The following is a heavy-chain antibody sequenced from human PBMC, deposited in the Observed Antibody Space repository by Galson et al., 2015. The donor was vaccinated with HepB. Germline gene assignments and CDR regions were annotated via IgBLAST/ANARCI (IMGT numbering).Heavy chain of an antibody. Sequence: SLRLSCAASGFTFSAYWMSWVRQVPGKGLEWVADVNLDGGEMYYADSVKGRFTISRDNAERSVSLHMYSLRAEDTAVYYCAREVMIRTLAHKTPDYWGQGTLVTVSS. CDR1: GFTFSAYW. V-gene: IGHV3-7*03. CDR3: AREVMIRTLAHKTPDY. CDR2: VNLDGGEM. J-gene: IGHJ4*02. D-gene: IGHD3-16*01.